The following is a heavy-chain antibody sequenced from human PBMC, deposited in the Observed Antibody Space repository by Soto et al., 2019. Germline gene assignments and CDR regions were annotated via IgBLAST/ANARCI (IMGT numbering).Heavy chain of an antibody. V-gene: IGHV3-48*04. CDR2: ISSSSSTI. D-gene: IGHD6-6*01. CDR1: GFTFSSYS. J-gene: IGHJ4*02. CDR3: AQIEYSSSYSDY. Sequence: GSLRLSCAASGFTFSSYSMNWVRQAPGKGLEWVSYISSSSSTIYYADSVKGRFTISRDNAKNSLYLQMNSLRAEDTAVYYCAQIEYSSSYSDYWDQGTLVTVSS.